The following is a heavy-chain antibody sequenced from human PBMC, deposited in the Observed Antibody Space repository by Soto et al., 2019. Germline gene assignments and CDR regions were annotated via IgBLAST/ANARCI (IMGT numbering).Heavy chain of an antibody. D-gene: IGHD2-8*01. V-gene: IGHV3-23*01. CDR2: ISGSGGHT. CDR1: GFSFFSYA. Sequence: PGGSLRLSCTGSGFSFFSYAMSWVRQAPGKGLEWVSTISGSGGHTYYADSVKARFVVSRDNDKNTVYLHMSSLTGEDTAVYFCAKIEMGWFAHWGQGTQVTVSS. CDR3: AKIEMGWFAH. J-gene: IGHJ5*02.